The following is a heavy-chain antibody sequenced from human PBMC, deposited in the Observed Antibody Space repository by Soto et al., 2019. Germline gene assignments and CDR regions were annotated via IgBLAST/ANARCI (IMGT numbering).Heavy chain of an antibody. CDR2: IIPIFGTA. Sequence: SVKVSCKASGGTFSSYAISWVRQAPGQGLEWMGGIIPIFGTANYAQKFQGRVTITADKSTSTAYMELSSLRSEDTAVYYCAKDPAYATGYYNDAFDIWGQGTMVTVSS. CDR1: GGTFSSYA. J-gene: IGHJ3*02. D-gene: IGHD3-9*01. V-gene: IGHV1-69*06. CDR3: AKDPAYATGYYNDAFDI.